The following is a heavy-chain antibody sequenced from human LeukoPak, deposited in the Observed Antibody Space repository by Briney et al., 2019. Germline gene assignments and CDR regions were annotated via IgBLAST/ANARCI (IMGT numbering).Heavy chain of an antibody. J-gene: IGHJ5*02. CDR3: ARGSSNIAARNNWFDP. CDR2: ITGSGGGT. V-gene: IGHV3-23*01. D-gene: IGHD6-6*01. Sequence: GGSLRLSCAASGSTFSSNAMNWVRQAPGKGLEWVSLITGSGGGTDYADSVKGRFTISRDNSKNTLYLQMNSLRAEDTAVYYCARGSSNIAARNNWFDPWGQGTLVTVSS. CDR1: GSTFSSNA.